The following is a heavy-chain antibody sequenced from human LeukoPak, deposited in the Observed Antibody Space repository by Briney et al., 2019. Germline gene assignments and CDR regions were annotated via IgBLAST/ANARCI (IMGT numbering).Heavy chain of an antibody. CDR1: GGSISSYY. CDR3: ARGRNYADY. J-gene: IGHJ4*02. Sequence: SETLSLTCTVSGGSISSYYWSWIRQPPGKGLEWIGYIYYSGSTNYNPSLKSRVTISVDTSKSHFSLKLSSVTAADTAVYYCARGRNYADYWGQGTLVTVSS. D-gene: IGHD1-7*01. V-gene: IGHV4-59*01. CDR2: IYYSGST.